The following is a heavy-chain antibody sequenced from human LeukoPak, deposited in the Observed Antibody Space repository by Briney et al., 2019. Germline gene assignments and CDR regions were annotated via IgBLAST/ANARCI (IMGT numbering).Heavy chain of an antibody. CDR2: IGPSGNFI. CDR1: GGSISSYY. J-gene: IGHJ4*02. CDR3: SRDPRVLDY. V-gene: IGHV3-11*01. Sequence: LSLTCTVSGGSISSYYWSWLRQPPGKGLESISYIGPSGNFINYADSVKGRFTISRDNAKKSLYLQINSLRAEDTAVYYCSRDPRVLDYWGQGTLVTVSS.